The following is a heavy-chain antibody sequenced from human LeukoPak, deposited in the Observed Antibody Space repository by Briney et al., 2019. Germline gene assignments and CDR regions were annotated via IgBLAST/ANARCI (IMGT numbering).Heavy chain of an antibody. J-gene: IGHJ4*02. Sequence: PGGSLRLSCAASGFTFSSYSMNWVRQAPGKGLEWVSSISSSSSYIYYAGSVKGRFTISRDNAKNSLYLQMNSLRAEDTAVYYCATSAFDSSGYYSYWGQGTLVTVSS. V-gene: IGHV3-21*01. CDR3: ATSAFDSSGYYSY. D-gene: IGHD3-22*01. CDR1: GFTFSSYS. CDR2: ISSSSSYI.